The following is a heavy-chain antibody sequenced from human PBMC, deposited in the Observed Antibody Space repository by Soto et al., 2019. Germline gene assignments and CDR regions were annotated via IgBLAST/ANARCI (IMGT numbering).Heavy chain of an antibody. V-gene: IGHV3-48*01. CDR3: ARDLRNYGDYWYFDL. CDR2: ISSSSTI. Sequence: GGSLRLSCAASGFTFSSYSMNWVRQAPGKGLEWVSYISSSSTIYYADSVKGRFTISRDNAKNSLYLQMNSLRAEDTAVYYCARDLRNYGDYWYFDLWGRGTLVTVSS. J-gene: IGHJ2*01. D-gene: IGHD4-17*01. CDR1: GFTFSSYS.